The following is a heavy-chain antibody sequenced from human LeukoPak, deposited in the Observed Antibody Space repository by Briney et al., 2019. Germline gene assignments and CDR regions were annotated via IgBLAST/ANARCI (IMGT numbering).Heavy chain of an antibody. CDR3: AKVGGSFTMIVVVITPYYFDY. J-gene: IGHJ4*02. D-gene: IGHD3-22*01. V-gene: IGHV3-23*01. Sequence: GGSLRLSCAASGFTFSSYAMSWVRQAPGKGLEWVSAISGSGGSTYYADSVKGRFTISRDNSKNTLYLQMNSLRAEDTAVYYCAKVGGSFTMIVVVITPYYFDYWGQGTLVTVSS. CDR2: ISGSGGST. CDR1: GFTFSSYA.